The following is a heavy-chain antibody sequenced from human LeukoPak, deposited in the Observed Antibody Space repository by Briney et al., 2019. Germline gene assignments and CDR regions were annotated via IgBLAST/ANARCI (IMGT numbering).Heavy chain of an antibody. CDR3: AREFDS. Sequence: SETLSLTCTVSGGSISSYYWSWIRQPAGEGLEWIGRIDTSGNTNYNPSLKSRVTISVDTSKIQFSLRLSSVTAADTAIYYCAREFDSWGLGTLVTVSS. V-gene: IGHV4-4*07. CDR1: GGSISSYY. CDR2: IDTSGNT. J-gene: IGHJ4*02.